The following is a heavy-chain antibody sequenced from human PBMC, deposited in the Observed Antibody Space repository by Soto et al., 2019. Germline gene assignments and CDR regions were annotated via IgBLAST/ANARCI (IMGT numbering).Heavy chain of an antibody. CDR2: IYYSGST. CDR3: ARDRGGDIVVVPAATGAFDI. CDR1: GGSISSGGYY. Sequence: PSETLSLTCTVSGGSISSGGYYWSWIRQHPGKGLEWIGYIYYSGSTYYNTSLKSRVTISVDTSKNQFSLKLSSVTAADTAVYYCARDRGGDIVVVPAATGAFDIWGQGTMVTVSS. D-gene: IGHD2-2*01. J-gene: IGHJ3*02. V-gene: IGHV4-31*03.